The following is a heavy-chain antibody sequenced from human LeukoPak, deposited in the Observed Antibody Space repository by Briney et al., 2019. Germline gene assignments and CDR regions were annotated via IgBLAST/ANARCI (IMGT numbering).Heavy chain of an antibody. Sequence: PSETLSLTCTVSGGSISSSSYYWGWIRQPPGKGLEWIGSIYYSGSTYYNPSLKSRVTISVDTSKNQFSLKLSSVTAADTAVYYCARVGYSYGFYWGQGTLVTVSS. D-gene: IGHD5-18*01. J-gene: IGHJ4*02. CDR1: GGSISSSSYY. V-gene: IGHV4-39*07. CDR3: ARVGYSYGFY. CDR2: IYYSGST.